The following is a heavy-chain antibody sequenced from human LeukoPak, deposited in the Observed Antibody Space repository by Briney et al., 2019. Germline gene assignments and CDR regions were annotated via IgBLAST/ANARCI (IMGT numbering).Heavy chain of an antibody. CDR3: AKDLGYDYVWGEGNLYDY. CDR2: IYYSGST. J-gene: IGHJ4*02. V-gene: IGHV4-61*01. Sequence: PSETLSLTCTVSGGSISSGSYYWSWIRQPPGKGLEWIGYIYYSGSTTYNPSLKSRVTISVDTSKNQFSLKLSSVTAADTAEYYCAKDLGYDYVWGEGNLYDYWGQGILVTVSS. D-gene: IGHD3-16*01. CDR1: GGSISSGSYY.